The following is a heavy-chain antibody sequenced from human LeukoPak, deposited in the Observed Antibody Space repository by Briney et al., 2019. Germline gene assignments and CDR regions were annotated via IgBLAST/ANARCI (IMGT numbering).Heavy chain of an antibody. V-gene: IGHV3-21*01. CDR2: ISSSSSYI. D-gene: IGHD3-22*01. Sequence: PGGSLRLSCAASGFTFSSYSMNWVRQAPGKGLEWVSSISSSSSYIYYADSVKGRFTISRDNAKNSLYLQMNSLRAEDTAVYYCARDGMNYYDSSGYPLDYWGQGTLVTVSS. CDR1: GFTFSSYS. J-gene: IGHJ4*02. CDR3: ARDGMNYYDSSGYPLDY.